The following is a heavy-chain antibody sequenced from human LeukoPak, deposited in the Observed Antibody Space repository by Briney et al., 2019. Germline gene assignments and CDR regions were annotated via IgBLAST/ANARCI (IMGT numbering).Heavy chain of an antibody. CDR2: ISGSGGST. Sequence: GGSLRLSCAASGFTFSSYAMSWVRQAPGKGLEWVSAISGSGGSTYYADSVKGRFTISRDNSKNTLYLQMNSLRAEDTAVYYCARCYYDSSGYLYYFDYWGQGTLVTVSS. J-gene: IGHJ4*02. CDR1: GFTFSSYA. D-gene: IGHD3-22*01. CDR3: ARCYYDSSGYLYYFDY. V-gene: IGHV3-23*01.